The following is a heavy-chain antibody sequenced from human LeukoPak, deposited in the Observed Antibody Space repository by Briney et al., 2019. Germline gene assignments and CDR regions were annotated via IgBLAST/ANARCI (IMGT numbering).Heavy chain of an antibody. D-gene: IGHD5-18*01. J-gene: IGHJ4*02. V-gene: IGHV4-30-4*01. Sequence: PSQTLSLTCTVSGGSISSGNFYWSWIRQPPGKGLEWIGYISYSGSTSYNPSLKSRVTISIDTSKNHFSLNLSSVTAADTAVYYCARVLQNSYAYLSLDYWGQGTLVTVSS. CDR3: ARVLQNSYAYLSLDY. CDR2: ISYSGST. CDR1: GGSISSGNFY.